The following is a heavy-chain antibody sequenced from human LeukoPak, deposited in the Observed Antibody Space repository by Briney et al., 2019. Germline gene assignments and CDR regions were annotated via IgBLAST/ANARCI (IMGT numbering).Heavy chain of an antibody. D-gene: IGHD5-18*01. V-gene: IGHV4-30-2*01. CDR2: IYHSGST. J-gene: IGHJ4*02. Sequence: SQTLSLTCAVSGGSISSGGYSWSWIRQPPGKGLEWIGYIYHSGSTYYNPSLKSRVTISVDRSKNQFSLNLSSVTAADTAVHYCARDGSGYSYGFDYWGQGTLVTVSS. CDR1: GGSISSGGYS. CDR3: ARDGSGYSYGFDY.